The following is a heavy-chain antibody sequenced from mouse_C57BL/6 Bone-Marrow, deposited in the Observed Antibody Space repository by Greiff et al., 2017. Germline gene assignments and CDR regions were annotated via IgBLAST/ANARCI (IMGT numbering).Heavy chain of an antibody. V-gene: IGHV1-5*01. J-gene: IGHJ4*01. CDR1: GYTFTSYW. CDR2: IYPGNSDT. CDR3: TRESNYEARDY. D-gene: IGHD2-5*01. Sequence: VQLQQSGTVLARPGASVKMSCKTSGYTFTSYWMHWVKQRPGQGLEWIGAIYPGNSDTSYNQKFKGKAKLTAVTSASTAYMALSSLTNEDSAVYYGTRESNYEARDYWGQGTSVTVSS.